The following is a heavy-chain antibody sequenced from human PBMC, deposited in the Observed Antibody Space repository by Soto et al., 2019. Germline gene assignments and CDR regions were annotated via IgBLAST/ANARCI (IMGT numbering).Heavy chain of an antibody. Sequence: ASVKVSCKASGYTFTDYYIHWVRQAPGQGLEWMGWINPNSGDTQYAQKFQGRITLTRDTSINAGYMELRSLKSDDTAVYSCARGGNSVTKEWSTENWHGPWGQGTLVTVSS. V-gene: IGHV1-2*02. D-gene: IGHD4-17*01. CDR2: INPNSGDT. CDR1: GYTFTDYY. CDR3: ARGGNSVTKEWSTENWHGP. J-gene: IGHJ5*02.